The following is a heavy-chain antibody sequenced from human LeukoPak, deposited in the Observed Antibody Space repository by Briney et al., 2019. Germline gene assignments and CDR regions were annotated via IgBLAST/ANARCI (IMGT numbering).Heavy chain of an antibody. CDR1: GFPFSGYG. Sequence: GGSLRLSCDASGFPFSGYGMSWIRQAPGKGLEWVSYISSSGSTIYYANSVKGRFTITRDNAKNTLFLQMNSLRAEDTAVYYCARDGILGSHDCWGQGTLVTVSS. D-gene: IGHD3-3*02. J-gene: IGHJ4*02. CDR2: ISSSGSTI. V-gene: IGHV3-48*04. CDR3: ARDGILGSHDC.